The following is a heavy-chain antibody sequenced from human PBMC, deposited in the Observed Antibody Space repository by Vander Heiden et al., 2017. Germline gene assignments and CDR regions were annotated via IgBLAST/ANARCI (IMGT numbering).Heavy chain of an antibody. D-gene: IGHD5-12*01. CDR3: VRDRRDWQRSYYALDV. CDR1: GFIVRDNY. Sequence: EELLVESGGGLIQPGGSLRLSCEASGFIVRDNYMTWVRQAPGKGLGWVSVLYSGGSTYYADSVKGRFTISRDNAKNTLYLQMSNLRVDDTAVYYCVRDRRDWQRSYYALDVWGPGTTVTVSS. J-gene: IGHJ6*02. V-gene: IGHV3-53*01. CDR2: LYSGGST.